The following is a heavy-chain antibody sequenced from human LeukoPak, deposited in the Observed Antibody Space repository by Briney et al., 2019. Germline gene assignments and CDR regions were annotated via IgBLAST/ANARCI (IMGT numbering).Heavy chain of an antibody. D-gene: IGHD3-10*01. J-gene: IGHJ4*02. V-gene: IGHV4-4*02. Sequence: SETLSLTCAVSGGSISSNNWWSWVRQPPGKGLEWIGDIYHSGSTNYNPSLKSRVTISVDKSKNQLSLKLRSVTAADTAVFYCARDFTFVRGVLDYWGPGALVTVSS. CDR1: GGSISSNNW. CDR2: IYHSGST. CDR3: ARDFTFVRGVLDY.